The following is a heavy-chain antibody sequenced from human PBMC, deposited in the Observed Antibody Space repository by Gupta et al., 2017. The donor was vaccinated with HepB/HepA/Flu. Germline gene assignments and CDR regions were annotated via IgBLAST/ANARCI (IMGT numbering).Heavy chain of an antibody. Sequence: ELQLVESGGGLVQPGGSLRLSCAASAFSFSDYDMNWVRKATGKGLEWVSYISNSASTIHYADSVKGRFTISRDNARNSVHLQMNNLRVEDTAVYYCARDKGGSGSAYYFYYGMDVWGQGTTVTVSS. CDR2: ISNSASTI. J-gene: IGHJ6*02. CDR1: AFSFSDYD. CDR3: ARDKGGSGSAYYFYYGMDV. V-gene: IGHV3-48*03. D-gene: IGHD3-10*01.